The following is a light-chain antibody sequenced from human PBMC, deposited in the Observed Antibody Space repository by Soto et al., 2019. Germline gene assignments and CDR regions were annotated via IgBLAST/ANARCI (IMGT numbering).Light chain of an antibody. CDR3: QQYGSSPST. CDR1: QSVSSSY. J-gene: IGKJ4*01. CDR2: GAS. V-gene: IGKV3-20*01. Sequence: EIVLTQSPGTLSLSPGERATLSCRASQSVSSSYLAWYQQKPGQAPRLLIYGASSRATVIPDRFSGSGSGTDFTLTISRLEPEDCAVYYCQQYGSSPSTFGGGTKVEIK.